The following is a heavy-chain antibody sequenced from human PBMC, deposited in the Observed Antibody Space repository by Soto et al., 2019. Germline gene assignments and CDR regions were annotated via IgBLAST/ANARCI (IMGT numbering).Heavy chain of an antibody. V-gene: IGHV3-64D*06. Sequence: GGSLRLSCSASGFTFSSYAMHWVRQAPGKGLEYVSAISSNGGSTYYADSVKGRFTISRDNSKNTLYLQMSSLRAEDTAVYYCVKVPRAFATSYYLDYWGQGTLVTVSS. CDR2: ISSNGGST. J-gene: IGHJ4*02. D-gene: IGHD1-26*01. CDR1: GFTFSSYA. CDR3: VKVPRAFATSYYLDY.